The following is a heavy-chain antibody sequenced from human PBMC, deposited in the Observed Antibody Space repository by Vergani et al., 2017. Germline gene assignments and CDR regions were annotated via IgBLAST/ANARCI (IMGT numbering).Heavy chain of an antibody. D-gene: IGHD3-3*01. CDR2: ISGSGGST. CDR3: ARGGVYYDFWSGYLMPSSFDY. Sequence: EVQLVESGGGLVQPGGSLRLSCAASGFTFSSYAMSWVRQAPGKGLEWVSAISGSGGSTYYADSVKGRFTISRDNSKNTLYLQMNSLRAEDTAVYYCARGGVYYDFWSGYLMPSSFDYWGQGTLVTVSS. J-gene: IGHJ4*02. CDR1: GFTFSSYA. V-gene: IGHV3-23*04.